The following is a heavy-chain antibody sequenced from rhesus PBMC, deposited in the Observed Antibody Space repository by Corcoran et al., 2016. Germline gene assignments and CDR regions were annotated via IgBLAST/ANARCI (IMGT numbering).Heavy chain of an antibody. Sequence: QVQLQESGPGLVKPSETLPLTCAVSGASITSNHWSWIRQAPGQGLEWLGRIYGSGGSTDYNPSLKSRVTISIDTSKNQFSLKLSSVTAADTAVYYCARDRAVYYSGSYYHGRSVWGRGVLVTVSS. V-gene: IGHV4S2*01. CDR2: IYGSGGST. CDR1: GASITSNH. J-gene: IGHJ5-2*02. CDR3: ARDRAVYYSGSYYHGRSV. D-gene: IGHD3-16*01.